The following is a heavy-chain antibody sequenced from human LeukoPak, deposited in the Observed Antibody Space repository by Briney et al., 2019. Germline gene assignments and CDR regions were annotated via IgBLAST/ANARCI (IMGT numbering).Heavy chain of an antibody. V-gene: IGHV3-30-3*01. CDR1: GFTFSSYA. D-gene: IGHD1-26*01. CDR3: ANIVGATDFDY. Sequence: GRSLRLSCAASGFTFSSYAMHWVRQAPGKGLEWVAVISYDGSNKYYAGSVKGRFTISRDNSKNTLYLQVNSLRAEDTAVYYCANIVGATDFDYWGQGTLVTVSS. J-gene: IGHJ4*02. CDR2: ISYDGSNK.